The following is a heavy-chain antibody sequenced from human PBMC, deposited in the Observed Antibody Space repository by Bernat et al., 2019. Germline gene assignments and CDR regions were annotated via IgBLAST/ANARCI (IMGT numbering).Heavy chain of an antibody. V-gene: IGHV6-1*01. J-gene: IGHJ6*02. Sequence: QVQLQQSGPGLVKTSQTLSLTCAISGDSVSSNSAAWNWIRQSPSRGLEWLGRTYYTSKWDNDYAVSVKSRITINPDRSKNQFSLQLNSVTTEDTAVYCCARGRRHYYGMDVWGQGTTVTVSS. CDR2: TYYTSKWDN. CDR3: ARGRRHYYGMDV. CDR1: GDSVSSNSAA.